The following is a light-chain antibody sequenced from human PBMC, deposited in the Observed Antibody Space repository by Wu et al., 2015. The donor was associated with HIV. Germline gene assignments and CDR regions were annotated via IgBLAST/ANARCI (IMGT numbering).Light chain of an antibody. V-gene: IGKV3-11*01. Sequence: EIVLTQSPATLSLSPGERATLSCRASQSVSRFLAWYQHKPGQAPRVVIYDTSNRAAGIPARFSGSGSGTDFILTINRLEPEDSAVYFCQQYGGSPPVTFGRGTRLEIK. J-gene: IGKJ5*01. CDR2: DTS. CDR1: QSVSRF. CDR3: QQYGGSPPVT.